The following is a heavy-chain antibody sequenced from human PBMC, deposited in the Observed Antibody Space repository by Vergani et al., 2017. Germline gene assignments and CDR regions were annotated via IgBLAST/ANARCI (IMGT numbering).Heavy chain of an antibody. CDR2: IYYSGST. Sequence: QLQLQESGPGLVKPSETLSLTCTVSGGSISSSSYYWGWHRQPPGKGLVWIGSIYYSGSTYYNPSLKSRVSISVDTSKNRFSLKLSSVTAADTAWYYCARGEDWFDPWGQGTLVTVSS. V-gene: IGHV4-39*07. CDR1: GGSISSSSYY. J-gene: IGHJ5*02. CDR3: ARGEDWFDP.